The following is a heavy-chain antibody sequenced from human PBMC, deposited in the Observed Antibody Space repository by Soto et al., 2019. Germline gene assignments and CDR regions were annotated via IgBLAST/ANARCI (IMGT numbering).Heavy chain of an antibody. Sequence: SVKVSCKASGGTFSSYTISWVRQAPGQGLEWMGRIIPILGIANYAQKFQGRVTITADKSTSTAYMELSSLRSEDTAVYYCARERMVRAVINTWFDPWGQGTLVTVSS. D-gene: IGHD3-10*01. CDR1: GGTFSSYT. CDR3: ARERMVRAVINTWFDP. V-gene: IGHV1-69*04. CDR2: IIPILGIA. J-gene: IGHJ5*02.